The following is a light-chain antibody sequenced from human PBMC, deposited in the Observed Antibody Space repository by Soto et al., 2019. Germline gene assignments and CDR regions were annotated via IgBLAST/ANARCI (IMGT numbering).Light chain of an antibody. CDR2: VAS. CDR1: QSVNSN. Sequence: EIVMTQSPVTQSVSPGDRATLSSRASQSVNSNLAWYQQKPGQTPKLLIYVASTRATGIPARFSGSGSGTEFTLTISSLQFEDFAVYYCQQYNVWPLTFGGGTKVEFK. CDR3: QQYNVWPLT. V-gene: IGKV3-15*01. J-gene: IGKJ4*01.